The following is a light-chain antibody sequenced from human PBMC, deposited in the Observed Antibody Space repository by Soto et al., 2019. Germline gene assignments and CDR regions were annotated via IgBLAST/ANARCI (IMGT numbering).Light chain of an antibody. CDR2: DVS. V-gene: IGLV2-14*03. CDR1: SSDVGGYNY. CDR3: SSYTGNSPYV. Sequence: QSVLTQPASVSGSPGQSITISCTGISSDVGGYNYVSWYQQHPGKAPKLMIYDVSNRPSGVSNRFSGSKSGNTASLTISGLQAEDEADYYCSSYTGNSPYVFGTGTKVTVL. J-gene: IGLJ1*01.